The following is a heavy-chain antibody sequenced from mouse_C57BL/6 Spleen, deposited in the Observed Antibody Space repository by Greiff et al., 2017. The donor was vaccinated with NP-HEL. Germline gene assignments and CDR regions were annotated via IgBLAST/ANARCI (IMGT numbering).Heavy chain of an antibody. Sequence: QVQLQQSGPGLVQPSQSLSITCTVSGFSLTSYGVHWVRQSPGKGLEWLGVIWSGGSTDYNAAFISRLSISKDNSKSQVFFKMNSLQADDTAIYYCARGGYYEGYYAMDYWGQGTSVTVSS. V-gene: IGHV2-2*01. J-gene: IGHJ4*01. CDR3: ARGGYYEGYYAMDY. D-gene: IGHD2-3*01. CDR1: GFSLTSYG. CDR2: IWSGGST.